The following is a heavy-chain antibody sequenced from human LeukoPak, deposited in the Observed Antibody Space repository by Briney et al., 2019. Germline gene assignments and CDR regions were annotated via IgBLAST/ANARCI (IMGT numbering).Heavy chain of an antibody. V-gene: IGHV3-74*01. Sequence: GGSLRLSCVASGFTLSSYAVSWVRQAPGKGLVWVSRINSDGSSTTYADSVKGRFTISRDNAKNTLYLQMNSLRAEETAEYYCASESGSYLGAFDIWGQGTMVTVSS. CDR1: GFTLSSYA. CDR3: ASESGSYLGAFDI. D-gene: IGHD1-26*01. CDR2: INSDGSST. J-gene: IGHJ3*02.